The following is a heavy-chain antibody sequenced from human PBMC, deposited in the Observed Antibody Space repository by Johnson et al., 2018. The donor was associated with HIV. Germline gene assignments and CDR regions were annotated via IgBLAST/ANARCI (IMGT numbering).Heavy chain of an antibody. CDR3: AREGFIPVLLRGGAFDI. CDR2: IKEDGSEQ. D-gene: IGHD3-10*01. J-gene: IGHJ3*02. V-gene: IGHV3-7*01. CDR1: GFTFSTYW. Sequence: VQLVESGGGLVQPGGSLRLSCAASGFTFSTYWMSWVRQAPGKGLEWVANIKEDGSEQYYVDSLKGRFTISRDHAKNSLYLPMNSLRAEETAVYYCAREGFIPVLLRGGAFDIWGQGTMVTVSS.